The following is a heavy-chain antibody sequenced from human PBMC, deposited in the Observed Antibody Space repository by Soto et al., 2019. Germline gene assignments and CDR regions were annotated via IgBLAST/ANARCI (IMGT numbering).Heavy chain of an antibody. D-gene: IGHD4-17*01. CDR1: GFSFSNAW. V-gene: IGHV3-15*01. CDR3: SFQESTTVTTFEF. Sequence: VQLVESGGGLVQPGGSLRVSCVASGFSFSNAWMSWVRQAPGKGLEWVDRIKSKTDGGTTDYAAPVKGRFIISRDDSKNTLYLQMNSLKTEDTAVYYCSFQESTTVTTFEFWGQGTLVTVSS. CDR2: IKSKTDGGTT. J-gene: IGHJ4*02.